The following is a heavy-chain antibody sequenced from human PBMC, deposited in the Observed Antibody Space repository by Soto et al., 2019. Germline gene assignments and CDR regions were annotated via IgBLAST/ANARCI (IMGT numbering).Heavy chain of an antibody. CDR2: IRNRANSYST. CDR3: ARSPKPRVFRDFDC. J-gene: IGHJ4*02. CDR1: GFTFSDHY. Sequence: GGSLRLSCAASGFTFSDHYMDWVRQAPGRGLEWVGRIRNRANSYSTEYAASVKGRFTVSRDDSKNSVYLQMHSVMTEDTAVYYCARSPKPRVFRDFDCWGQGILVTVSS. D-gene: IGHD3-3*01. V-gene: IGHV3-72*01.